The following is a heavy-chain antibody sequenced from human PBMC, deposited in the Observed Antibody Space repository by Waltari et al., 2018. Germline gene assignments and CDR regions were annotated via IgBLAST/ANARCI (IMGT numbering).Heavy chain of an antibody. CDR1: GGSFSGYY. V-gene: IGHV4-34*01. CDR3: ATVRGAFDI. D-gene: IGHD3-10*01. J-gene: IGHJ3*02. Sequence: QVQLQQWGAGLLKPSETLSLTCAVYGGSFSGYYWSWIRQPPGKGLEWIGEINHSGSTNYNPSLNSRVTISVDTSKNQCSLKLSSVTAADTAVYYCATVRGAFDIWGQGTMVTVSS. CDR2: INHSGST.